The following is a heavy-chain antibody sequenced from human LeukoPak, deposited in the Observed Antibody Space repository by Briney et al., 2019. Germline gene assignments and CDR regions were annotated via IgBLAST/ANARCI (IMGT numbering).Heavy chain of an antibody. CDR3: ARTQYYDILTGYRTDY. V-gene: IGHV4-4*07. D-gene: IGHD3-9*01. CDR1: GGSVSTFH. Sequence: PSETLSLTCTVSGGSVSTFHWSWIRQPAGKGLEWIGRIYTSGSTNYNPSLKSRVTISVDTSKNQFSLKLSSVTAADTAVYYCARTQYYDILTGYRTDYWGQGTLVTVSS. CDR2: IYTSGST. J-gene: IGHJ4*02.